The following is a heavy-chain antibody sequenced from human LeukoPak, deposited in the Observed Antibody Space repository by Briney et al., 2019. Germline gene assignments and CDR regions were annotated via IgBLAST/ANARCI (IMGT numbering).Heavy chain of an antibody. CDR3: ASIYYDSSGYGFDP. CDR1: GYTFTSYG. V-gene: IGHV1-18*01. J-gene: IGHJ5*02. Sequence: GASVKVSCKASGYTFTSYGISWVRQAPGQGLEWMGWISAYNGNTNYAQKLQGRVTMTTDTSTSTGYMELRSLRSDDTAVYYCASIYYDSSGYGFDPWGQGTLVTVSS. CDR2: ISAYNGNT. D-gene: IGHD3-22*01.